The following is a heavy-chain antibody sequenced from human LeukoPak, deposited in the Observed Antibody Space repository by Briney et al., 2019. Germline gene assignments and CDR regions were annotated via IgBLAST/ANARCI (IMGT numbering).Heavy chain of an antibody. CDR3: ARGNTAVVTVDH. Sequence: ASVKVSCKASGYTFTSYDINWVRQATGQGLEWMGWMNPNSGNTGYAQKFQGRVTMTRNTSISTAYMELSSLRSEDTAVYYCARGNTAVVTVDHWGHGTLVTVSS. J-gene: IGHJ4*01. D-gene: IGHD5-18*01. CDR2: MNPNSGNT. CDR1: GYTFTSYD. V-gene: IGHV1-8*01.